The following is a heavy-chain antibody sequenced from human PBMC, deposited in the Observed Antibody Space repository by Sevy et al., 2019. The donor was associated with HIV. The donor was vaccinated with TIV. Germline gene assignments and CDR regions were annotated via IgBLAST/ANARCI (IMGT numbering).Heavy chain of an antibody. Sequence: GESLKISCKGSGYSFSSYWIGWVRQMPGKGLEWMGIIHPGDSDTRYSPSFQGQVTISADKSISTAYLQWSSLKAPDTAMYYCARSPPYYDSSGHYDYWGQGTLVTVSS. V-gene: IGHV5-51*01. CDR1: GYSFSSYW. D-gene: IGHD3-22*01. CDR2: IHPGDSDT. CDR3: ARSPPYYDSSGHYDY. J-gene: IGHJ4*02.